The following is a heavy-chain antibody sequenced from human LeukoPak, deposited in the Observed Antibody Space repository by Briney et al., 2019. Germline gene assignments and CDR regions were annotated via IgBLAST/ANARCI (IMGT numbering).Heavy chain of an antibody. D-gene: IGHD3-10*01. CDR2: VYYTGSS. Sequence: KSSETLSLTCTVSGDSISSSYWSWIRQPPGKGLEWIGYVYYTGSSYYNPSLKSRATTSIGMSKNQFSLKLTSMTAADTAVYYCAGYGSGSYYKAFDFWGQGILVTVSS. CDR1: GDSISSSY. CDR3: AGYGSGSYYKAFDF. V-gene: IGHV4-59*01. J-gene: IGHJ4*02.